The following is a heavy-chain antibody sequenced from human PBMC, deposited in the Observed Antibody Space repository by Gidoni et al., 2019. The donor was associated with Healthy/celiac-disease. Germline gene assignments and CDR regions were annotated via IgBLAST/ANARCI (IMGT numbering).Heavy chain of an antibody. CDR2: IYYSGST. Sequence: QVQLQESGPGLVKPSETLSLTCTVSGGSISSYYWSWIRQPPGKGLEWIGYIYYSGSTNYNPSLKSRVTISVDTSKNQFSLKLSSVTAADTAVYYCARVRLLWFGESDLDAFDIWGQGTMVTVSS. V-gene: IGHV4-59*01. D-gene: IGHD3-10*01. J-gene: IGHJ3*02. CDR3: ARVRLLWFGESDLDAFDI. CDR1: GGSISSYY.